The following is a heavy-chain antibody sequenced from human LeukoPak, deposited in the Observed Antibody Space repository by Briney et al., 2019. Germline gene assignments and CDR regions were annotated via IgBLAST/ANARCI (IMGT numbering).Heavy chain of an antibody. CDR1: GYTFTGYY. J-gene: IGHJ5*02. V-gene: IGHV1-2*02. CDR2: INPNSGGT. Sequence: ASVKVSCKASGYTFTGYYMHWVRQAPGQGLEWMGWINPNSGGTNYAQKFQGRVTMTRDTSISTAYMELGRLRSDDTAVYYRARDQGAIPWFDPWGQGTLVTVSS. CDR3: ARDQGAIPWFDP. D-gene: IGHD1-26*01.